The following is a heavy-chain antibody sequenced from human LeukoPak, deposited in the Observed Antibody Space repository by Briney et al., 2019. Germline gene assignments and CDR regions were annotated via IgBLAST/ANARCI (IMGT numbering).Heavy chain of an antibody. D-gene: IGHD4-17*01. Sequence: GRSLRLSCAASGFTFSSYAMHWVRQAPGKGLEWVAVISYDGSDKYYADSVKGRFTISRDNSKNTLYLQMNSLRAEDTAVYYCARDLTTAGSYWGQGTLVTVSS. V-gene: IGHV3-30-3*01. CDR3: ARDLTTAGSY. CDR2: ISYDGSDK. CDR1: GFTFSSYA. J-gene: IGHJ4*02.